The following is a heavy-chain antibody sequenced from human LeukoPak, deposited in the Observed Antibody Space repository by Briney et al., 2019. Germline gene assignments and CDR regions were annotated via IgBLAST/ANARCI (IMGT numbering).Heavy chain of an antibody. Sequence: SETLSLTCTVSGGSISSYYWSWIRQPPGKGLEWIGYIYYSGSTNYNPSLKSRVTISVDTSKNQFSLKLSSVPAADTAVYYCARLACSGGSCYPPFDYWGQGTLVTVSS. D-gene: IGHD2-15*01. J-gene: IGHJ4*02. CDR3: ARLACSGGSCYPPFDY. V-gene: IGHV4-59*01. CDR2: IYYSGST. CDR1: GGSISSYY.